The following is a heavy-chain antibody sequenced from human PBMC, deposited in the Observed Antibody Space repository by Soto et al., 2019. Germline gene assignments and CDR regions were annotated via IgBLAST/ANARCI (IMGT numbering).Heavy chain of an antibody. Sequence: EVQLLESGGGLVQPGGSLRLSCAASGFTFSSYAMSWVRQAPGKGLEWVSGISGSGGRTYYADSVKGRLTISRDNSKNTLDLQMNCRRAEDTSVYYCAKAHSGYVWGRYYFAYWGQGTLVTVSS. CDR2: ISGSGGRT. CDR3: AKAHSGYVWGRYYFAY. D-gene: IGHD5-12*01. V-gene: IGHV3-23*01. CDR1: GFTFSSYA. J-gene: IGHJ4*02.